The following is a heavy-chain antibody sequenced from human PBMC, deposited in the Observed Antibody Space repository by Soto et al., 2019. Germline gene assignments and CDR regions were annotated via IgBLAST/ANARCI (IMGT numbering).Heavy chain of an antibody. J-gene: IGHJ6*02. CDR3: ARDYVDTAMPDYYYYGMDV. D-gene: IGHD5-18*01. CDR2: IIPIFGTA. CDR1: GGTFSSYA. V-gene: IGHV1-69*06. Sequence: VKVSCKASGGTFSSYAISWVRQAPGQGLEWMGGIIPIFGTANYAQKFQGRVTITADKSTSTAYMELSSLRSEDTAVYYCARDYVDTAMPDYYYYGMDVWGQGTTVTVSS.